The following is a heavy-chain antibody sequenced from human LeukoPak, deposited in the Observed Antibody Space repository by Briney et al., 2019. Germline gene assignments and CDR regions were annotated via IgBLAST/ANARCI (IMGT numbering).Heavy chain of an antibody. CDR3: ARPQGGIPNWFDP. J-gene: IGHJ5*02. D-gene: IGHD2-15*01. CDR2: IYHSGST. CDR1: GYSISSGYY. Sequence: PSETLSLTCTVSGYSISSGYYWGWIRQPPGKGLEWIGSIYHSGSTYYNPSLKSRVTISVDTSENQFSLKLSSVTAADTAVYYCARPQGGIPNWFDPWGQGTLVTVSS. V-gene: IGHV4-38-2*02.